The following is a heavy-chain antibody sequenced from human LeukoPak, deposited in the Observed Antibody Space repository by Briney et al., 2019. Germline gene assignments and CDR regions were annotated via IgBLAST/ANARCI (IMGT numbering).Heavy chain of an antibody. Sequence: PSETLSLTCTVSGGSISSSSYYWGWIRQPPGKGLEWIGSIYYSGSTYYNPSLKSRVTISVDTSKNQFSLKLSSVTAADTAVYYCARDLSAETNYWGQGTLVTVSS. V-gene: IGHV4-39*07. CDR1: GGSISSSSYY. D-gene: IGHD4-17*01. CDR3: ARDLSAETNY. CDR2: IYYSGST. J-gene: IGHJ4*02.